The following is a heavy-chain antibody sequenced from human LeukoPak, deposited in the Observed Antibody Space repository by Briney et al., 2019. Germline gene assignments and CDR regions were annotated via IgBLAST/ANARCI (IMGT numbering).Heavy chain of an antibody. Sequence: GGSLRLSCAASGFTFSSYWMSWVRQAPGKGLEWVANIKQDGSEKYYVDSVKGRFTISRDNAKNSLYLQMNSLRAEDTAVYYCARGPTMVRGVNRFAFDIWGQGTMVTVSS. V-gene: IGHV3-7*04. CDR1: GFTFSSYW. CDR3: ARGPTMVRGVNRFAFDI. CDR2: IKQDGSEK. D-gene: IGHD3-10*01. J-gene: IGHJ3*02.